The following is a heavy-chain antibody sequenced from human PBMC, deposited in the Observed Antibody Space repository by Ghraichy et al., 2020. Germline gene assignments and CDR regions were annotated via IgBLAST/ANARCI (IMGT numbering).Heavy chain of an antibody. CDR1: GGSISSSSYY. CDR2: IYYSGST. V-gene: IGHV4-39*01. Sequence: SCTVSGGSISSSSYYWGWIRQPPGKGLEWIGSIYYSGSTYYNPSLKSRVTISVDTSKNQFSLKLSSVTAADTAVYYCARHRGYYDYWGQGTLVTVSS. CDR3: ARHRGYYDY. J-gene: IGHJ4*02. D-gene: IGHD3-10*01.